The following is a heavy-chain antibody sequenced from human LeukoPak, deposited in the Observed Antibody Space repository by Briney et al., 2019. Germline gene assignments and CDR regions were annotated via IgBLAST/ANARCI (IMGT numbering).Heavy chain of an antibody. CDR1: GFTFADYA. J-gene: IGHJ3*02. V-gene: IGHV3-53*01. D-gene: IGHD1-26*01. CDR2: IYSGGST. CDR3: ARGGSYLSAFDI. Sequence: GGSLRLSCTASGFTFADYAMSWVRQAPGKGLEWVSIIYSGGSTFYADSVKGRFTISRDNSKNTLYLQMNSLRAEDTAVYYCARGGSYLSAFDIWGQGTMVTVSS.